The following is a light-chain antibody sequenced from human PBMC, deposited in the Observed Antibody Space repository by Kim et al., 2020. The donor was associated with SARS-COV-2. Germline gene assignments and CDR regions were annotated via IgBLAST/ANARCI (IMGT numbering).Light chain of an antibody. CDR1: KRVNDN. V-gene: IGKV3-15*01. CDR2: GGS. Sequence: GSPGEEGTLSCRSTKRVNDNLAWYQQNPGQPPRLLVYGGSVTPTYIPARFSGSGSKTEYTLTVTSLQSEDFAIYYCQQYDEWPWTFGQGTKVDIK. J-gene: IGKJ1*01. CDR3: QQYDEWPWT.